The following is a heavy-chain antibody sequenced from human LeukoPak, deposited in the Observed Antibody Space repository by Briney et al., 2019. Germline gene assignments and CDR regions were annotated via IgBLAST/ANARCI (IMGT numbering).Heavy chain of an antibody. Sequence: SETLSLTCTVSSGSISSYYWSWIRQPPGKGLEWIGYIYYSGSTNYNPSLKSRVTISVDTSKNQFSLKLSSVTAADTAVYYCATSLRGYSGYDLDYWGQGTLVTVSS. J-gene: IGHJ4*02. CDR2: IYYSGST. CDR1: SGSISSYY. D-gene: IGHD5-12*01. CDR3: ATSLRGYSGYDLDY. V-gene: IGHV4-59*01.